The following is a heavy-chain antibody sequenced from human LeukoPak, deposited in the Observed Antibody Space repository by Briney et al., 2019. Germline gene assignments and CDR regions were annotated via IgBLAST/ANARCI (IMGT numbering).Heavy chain of an antibody. CDR3: AREKNNYGYYMDV. Sequence: GGSLRLSCAASGFTFSGYSMNWVRQAPGKGLEWVSYISVSGSTAYYADSVKGRFTMSRDNAKNSLYLQMNSLRAEDTAVYYCAREKNNYGYYMDVWGKGTTVTVSS. D-gene: IGHD2/OR15-2a*01. J-gene: IGHJ6*03. CDR1: GFTFSGYS. V-gene: IGHV3-48*01. CDR2: ISVSGSTA.